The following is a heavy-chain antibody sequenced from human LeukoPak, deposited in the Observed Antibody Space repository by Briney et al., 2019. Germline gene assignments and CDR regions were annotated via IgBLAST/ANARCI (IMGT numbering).Heavy chain of an antibody. CDR3: AKDRHPLSVSGSESGSPFT. CDR1: GFXVISHY. Sequence: GGSLRLSCATSGFXVISHYINWVRQASGKGLEWVSVIYSDDSTFYADSVKGRFTISRDNSKNSLYLQMNNLRAEDTAVYYCAKDRHPLSVSGSESGSPFTWGQGTPVTVSP. J-gene: IGHJ4*02. CDR2: IYSDDST. V-gene: IGHV3-66*01. D-gene: IGHD1-26*01.